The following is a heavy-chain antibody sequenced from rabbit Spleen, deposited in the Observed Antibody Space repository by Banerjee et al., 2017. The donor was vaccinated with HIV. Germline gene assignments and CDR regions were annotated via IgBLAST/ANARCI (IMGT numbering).Heavy chain of an antibody. CDR3: ARDLVGVIGWNFYL. CDR2: IDTSSVNT. Sequence: QSLEESGGALVKPGASLTLPCTASGFDFSSSYSICWFRQAPGKGLELIACIDTSSVNTADATWAKGRFTISKTSSTTVTLRMTSLTAADTATYFCARDLVGVIGWNFYLWGPGTLVTVS. D-gene: IGHD1-1*01. J-gene: IGHJ4*01. CDR1: GFDFSSSYS. V-gene: IGHV1S40*01.